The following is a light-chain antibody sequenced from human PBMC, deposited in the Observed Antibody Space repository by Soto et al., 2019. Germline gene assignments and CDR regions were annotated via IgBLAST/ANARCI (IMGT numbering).Light chain of an antibody. V-gene: IGKV3-20*01. CDR3: QQYGSSPMYT. CDR1: QSVSSSY. J-gene: IGKJ2*01. CDR2: GAS. Sequence: EIVLTQSPGTLSLSPGERATLSCRASQSVSSSYLAWYQQKPGQAPRLLIYGASGRATGIPDSFSGSWSGTDFTLTISRLEPEDFAVYYCQQYGSSPMYTFGQGTKLEIK.